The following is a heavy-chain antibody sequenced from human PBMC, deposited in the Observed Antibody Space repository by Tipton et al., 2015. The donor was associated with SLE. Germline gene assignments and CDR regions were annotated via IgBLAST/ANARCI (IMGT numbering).Heavy chain of an antibody. CDR3: ARGSFMDV. J-gene: IGHJ6*03. CDR1: GGSISSSSYY. V-gene: IGHV4-39*07. CDR2: IYYSGST. Sequence: LRLSCTVSGGSISSSSYYWGWIRQPPGKGLEWIGSIYYSGSTYYNPSLKSRVTISVDTSKNQFSLKLSSVTAADTAVYYCARGSFMDVWGKGTTVTVSS.